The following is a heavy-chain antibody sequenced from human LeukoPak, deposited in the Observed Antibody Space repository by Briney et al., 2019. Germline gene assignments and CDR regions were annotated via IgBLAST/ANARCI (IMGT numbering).Heavy chain of an antibody. CDR3: ARDPYSGNYGAYYYYYMDV. CDR2: INNEAGGA. CDR1: GFTFSHHG. V-gene: IGHV3-74*01. J-gene: IGHJ6*03. D-gene: IGHD1-26*01. Sequence: GGSLRLSCAASGFTFSHHGMNWVRQAPGKGLVWVSRINNEAGGATYADSVKGRFTISRDNAKNTLYLQMDSLRAEDTAVYYCARDPYSGNYGAYYYYYMDVWGKGTTVTISS.